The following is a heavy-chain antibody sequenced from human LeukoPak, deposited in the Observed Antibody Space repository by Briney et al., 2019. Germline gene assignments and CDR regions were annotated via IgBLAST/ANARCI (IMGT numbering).Heavy chain of an antibody. D-gene: IGHD4-23*01. J-gene: IGHJ4*02. CDR3: ARDFNYGGNFDY. V-gene: IGHV3-48*01. CDR1: GFTFNSYA. CDR2: ISSSSNVI. Sequence: GGSLRLSCAASGFTFNSYAFNWVRQAPGKGLEWVSYISSSSNVIYYTDSVKGRFTISRDNARNLLSLQMNSLRAEDTAVYYCARDFNYGGNFDYWGQGTLVTVSS.